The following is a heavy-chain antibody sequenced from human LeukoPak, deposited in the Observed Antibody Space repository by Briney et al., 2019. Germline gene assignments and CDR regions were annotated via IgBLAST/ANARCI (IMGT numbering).Heavy chain of an antibody. D-gene: IGHD4-17*01. V-gene: IGHV3-7*01. J-gene: IGHJ4*02. CDR1: EFTFSSSW. CDR3: ASLTTVTTV. Sequence: GGYLRLPCAASEFTFSSSWMSWVRQAPGKGLEWVANIKQDGSEKNYVDSVKGRFTISRDNAKNSLYLHMNRLRAEDTAVYYCASLTTVTTVWGQGTLVTVSS. CDR2: IKQDGSEK.